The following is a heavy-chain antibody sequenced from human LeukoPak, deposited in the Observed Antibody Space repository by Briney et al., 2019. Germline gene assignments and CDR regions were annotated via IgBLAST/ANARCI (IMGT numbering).Heavy chain of an antibody. D-gene: IGHD5-18*01. CDR3: AKEADMAMGGDYYYYMDV. Sequence: GGSLRLSCAASGFSLDDYTMHWVRQVPGKGLEWVSLTCWDGNGTDYADSVKGRFTISRDNSKNSLYLQMNSLNTEDTALYYCAKEADMAMGGDYYYYMDVWGKGTTVTVSS. CDR2: TCWDGNGT. CDR1: GFSLDDYT. V-gene: IGHV3-43*01. J-gene: IGHJ6*03.